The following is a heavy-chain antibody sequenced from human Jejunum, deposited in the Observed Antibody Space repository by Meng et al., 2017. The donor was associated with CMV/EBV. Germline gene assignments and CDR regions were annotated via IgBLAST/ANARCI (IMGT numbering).Heavy chain of an antibody. V-gene: IGHV4-39*07. CDR3: VRDRGDGSGSYYDY. Sequence: DSCTNRIYYWGWSRQSTRKGLDWVASIHYTGGTYYNTSLKSRVTISLDTSKSQFSLELTSVTAADTATYYCVRDRGDGSGSYYDYWGPGTVVTVSS. CDR2: IHYTGGT. D-gene: IGHD3-10*01. J-gene: IGHJ4*02. CDR1: DSCTNRIYY.